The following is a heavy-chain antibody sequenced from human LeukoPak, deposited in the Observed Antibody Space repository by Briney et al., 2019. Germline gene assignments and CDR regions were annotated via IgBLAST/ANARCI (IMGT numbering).Heavy chain of an antibody. V-gene: IGHV4-39*07. J-gene: IGHJ4*02. D-gene: IGHD3-16*01. Sequence: SETLSLTCTVSGGSISSSSYYWGWIRQPPGKGLEWIGSIYYSGSTYYNPSLKSRVTISVDTSKNQFSLKLSSVTAADTAVYYCARELRGSRYFDYWGQGTLVTVSS. CDR1: GGSISSSSYY. CDR3: ARELRGSRYFDY. CDR2: IYYSGST.